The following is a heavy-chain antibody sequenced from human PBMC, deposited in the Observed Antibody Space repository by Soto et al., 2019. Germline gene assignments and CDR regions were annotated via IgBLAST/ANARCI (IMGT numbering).Heavy chain of an antibody. CDR2: ISAYNGNT. Sequence: ASVKVSCKASGYTFTSYGISWVRQAPGQGLEWMGWISAYNGNTNYAQKLQGRVTMTTDTSTSTVFLELRSLKSDDSAIYYCARDRLRGYDSSGFYSWGQGTMVTVSS. CDR3: ARDRLRGYDSSGFYS. D-gene: IGHD3-22*01. CDR1: GYTFTSYG. V-gene: IGHV1-18*01. J-gene: IGHJ4*02.